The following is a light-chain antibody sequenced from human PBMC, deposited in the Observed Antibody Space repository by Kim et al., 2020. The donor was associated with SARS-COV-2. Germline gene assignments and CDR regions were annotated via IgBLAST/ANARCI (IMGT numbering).Light chain of an antibody. CDR3: QAWDSSTAA. V-gene: IGLV3-1*01. CDR2: EDN. CDR1: QLGHKF. Sequence: SVSPGQTAIISCSGDQLGHKFVSWFQKKPGQSPVLVIHEDNKRPSGIPERFSGSNSGNTATLTISGTQAMDEADYYCQAWDSSTAAFGGGTKVTVL. J-gene: IGLJ2*01.